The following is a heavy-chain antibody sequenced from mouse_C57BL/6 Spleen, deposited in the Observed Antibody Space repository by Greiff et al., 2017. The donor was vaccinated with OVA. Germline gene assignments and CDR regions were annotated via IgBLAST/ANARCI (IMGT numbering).Heavy chain of an antibody. V-gene: IGHV1-82*01. CDR2: IYPGDGDT. CDR3: ARYGNYGYYFDY. Sequence: VKLVESGPELVKPGASVKISCKASGYAFSSSWMNWVKQRPGKGLEWIGRIYPGDGDTNYNGKFKGKATLTADKSSSTAYMQLSSLTSEDSAVYFCARYGNYGYYFDYWGQGTTLTVSS. D-gene: IGHD2-1*01. J-gene: IGHJ2*01. CDR1: GYAFSSSW.